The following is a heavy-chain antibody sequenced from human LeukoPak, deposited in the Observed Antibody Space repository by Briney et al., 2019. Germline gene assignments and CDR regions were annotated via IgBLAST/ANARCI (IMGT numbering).Heavy chain of an antibody. D-gene: IGHD1-26*01. CDR3: ARGRGPVGEAGPYGMDV. V-gene: IGHV4-38-2*02. Sequence: SETLSLTCTVSGYSVRSGYYWGWIRQPPGKGLEWIGSIHHSGSTYYNPSLKSRVTISVDTSKNQFSLKLSSVTAADTAVYYCARGRGPVGEAGPYGMDVWGQGTTVTVSS. J-gene: IGHJ6*02. CDR1: GYSVRSGYY. CDR2: IHHSGST.